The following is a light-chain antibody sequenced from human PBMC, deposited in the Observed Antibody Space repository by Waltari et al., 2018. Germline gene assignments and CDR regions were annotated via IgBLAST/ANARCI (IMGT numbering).Light chain of an antibody. CDR3: QHYVRLPVS. Sequence: EIVLTQSPGTLSLSPGERATLSCRASQSVSRSLAWYQQKPGQAPVLLIYGASSRATGVPDRFSGSGSGTDFSLTISRLEPEDFAVYYCQHYVRLPVSFGQGTKVEIK. J-gene: IGKJ1*01. CDR1: QSVSRS. CDR2: GAS. V-gene: IGKV3-20*01.